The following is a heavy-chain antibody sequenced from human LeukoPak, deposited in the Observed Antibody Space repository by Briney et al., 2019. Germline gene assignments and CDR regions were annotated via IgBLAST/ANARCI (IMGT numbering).Heavy chain of an antibody. D-gene: IGHD6-13*01. CDR2: IKQDGSEK. Sequence: PGGSLRLSCAASGFAFSSYWMSWVRQAPGKGLEWVANIKQDGSEKYYVDSVKGRFTISRDNAKNSLYLQINSLRVGAEDTAVYYCARIGTAGIDYWGQGTLVTVSS. CDR1: GFAFSSYW. J-gene: IGHJ4*02. CDR3: ARIGTAGIDY. V-gene: IGHV3-7*01.